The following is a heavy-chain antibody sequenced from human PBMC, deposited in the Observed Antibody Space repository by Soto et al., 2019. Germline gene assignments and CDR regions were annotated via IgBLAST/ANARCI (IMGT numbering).Heavy chain of an antibody. CDR3: ARDQSSGWHNWSDP. D-gene: IGHD6-19*01. Sequence: ASVKVSCKASGYTFTSYGISWVRQAPGQGLEWMGWISAYNGNTSYAQKLQGRVTMTTDTSTSTAYMELRSLRSDDTAVYYCARDQSSGWHNWSDPWGQGTLVTVSS. CDR2: ISAYNGNT. V-gene: IGHV1-18*04. J-gene: IGHJ5*02. CDR1: GYTFTSYG.